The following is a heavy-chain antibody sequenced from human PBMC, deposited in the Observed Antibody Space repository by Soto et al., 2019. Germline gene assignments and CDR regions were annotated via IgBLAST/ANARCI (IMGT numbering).Heavy chain of an antibody. CDR3: ARQTAVTAVPFDY. CDR2: IYSTGTT. Sequence: SETLSLTCTVSGGSISSYYWTWIRQPPGKGLEWIGYIYSTGTTNYNPSLKSRVTISVDTSKNQFSPKLSSLTAADTAVYYCARQTAVTAVPFDYWGQGSLVTVSS. J-gene: IGHJ4*02. V-gene: IGHV4-59*08. D-gene: IGHD2-21*02. CDR1: GGSISSYY.